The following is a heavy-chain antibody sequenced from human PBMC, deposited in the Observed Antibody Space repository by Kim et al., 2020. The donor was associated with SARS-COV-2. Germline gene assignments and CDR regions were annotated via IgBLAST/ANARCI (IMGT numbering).Heavy chain of an antibody. CDR3: ARGVGPYSSGWYFWFDP. V-gene: IGHV4-34*01. CDR2: INHSGST. CDR1: GGSFSGYY. J-gene: IGHJ5*02. Sequence: SETLSLTCAVYGGSFSGYYWSWIRQPPGKGLEWIGEINHSGSTNYNPSLKSRVTISVDTSKNQFSLKLSSVTAADTAVYYCARGVGPYSSGWYFWFDPWGQGTLVTVSS. D-gene: IGHD6-19*01.